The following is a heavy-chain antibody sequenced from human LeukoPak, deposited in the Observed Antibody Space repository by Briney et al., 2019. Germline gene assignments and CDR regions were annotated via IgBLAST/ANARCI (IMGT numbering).Heavy chain of an antibody. CDR2: IYSGGST. Sequence: GGSLRLSCAASGFTVSSNYMSWVRQAPGRGLEWVSVIYSGGSTYYADSVKGRFTISRDNSKNTLYLQVNSLRAEDTAVYYCARDRVDYGSGSYVGYYYYMDVWGKGTTVTVSS. CDR1: GFTVSSNY. D-gene: IGHD3-10*01. CDR3: ARDRVDYGSGSYVGYYYYMDV. J-gene: IGHJ6*03. V-gene: IGHV3-66*02.